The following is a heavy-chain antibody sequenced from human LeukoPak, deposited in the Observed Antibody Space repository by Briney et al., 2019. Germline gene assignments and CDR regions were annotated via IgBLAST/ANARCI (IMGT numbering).Heavy chain of an antibody. D-gene: IGHD6-6*01. CDR1: GFTFSSYA. CDR3: ARGPRYSSSSYYFDY. CDR2: ISSNGGST. V-gene: IGHV3-64*01. J-gene: IGHJ4*02. Sequence: GGSLRLSCAASGFTFSSYAMHWVRQAPGKGLEYVSAISSNGGSTYCANSVKGRFTISRDNSKNTLYLQMGSLRAEDMAVYYCARGPRYSSSSYYFDYWGQGTLVTVSS.